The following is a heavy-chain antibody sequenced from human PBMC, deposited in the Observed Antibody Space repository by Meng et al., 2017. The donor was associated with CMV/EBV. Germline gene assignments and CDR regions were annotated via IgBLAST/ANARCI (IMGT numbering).Heavy chain of an antibody. V-gene: IGHV4-4*07. D-gene: IGHD6-13*01. CDR3: AREMPIAAAGCFDY. Sequence: VRLMASVPVQLIPSETSSLTVTISVGACRSDYSRRSRQPTGMGLDWIGRIYTSGSTHYNPSIKSRVTTSVDSSKKQFSLKLSSVAAEDTAVYYCAREMPIAAAGCFDYWGQGTLVTVSS. CDR2: IYTSGST. J-gene: IGHJ4*02. CDR1: VGACRSDY.